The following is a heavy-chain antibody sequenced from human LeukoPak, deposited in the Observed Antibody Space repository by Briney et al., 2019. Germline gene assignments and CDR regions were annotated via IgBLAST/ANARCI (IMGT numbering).Heavy chain of an antibody. J-gene: IGHJ4*02. CDR2: IYHSGST. CDR3: ARGRRWELLPFDY. D-gene: IGHD1-26*01. CDR1: GGSISSGGYS. V-gene: IGHV4-30-2*01. Sequence: PSETLSLTCAVSGGSISSGGYSWSWIRQPPGKGLEWIGYIYHSGSTYYNPSLKSRVTISVDRSKNQFSLKLSSVTAADTAVYYCARGRRWELLPFDYWGQGTLVTVSS.